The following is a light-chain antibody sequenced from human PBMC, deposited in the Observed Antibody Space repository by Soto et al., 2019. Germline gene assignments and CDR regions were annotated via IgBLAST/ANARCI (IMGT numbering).Light chain of an antibody. Sequence: DIQMTQSPSSPSAYVGDRVTITCRASQSIKNFLNWYQQKPGNAPKLLIYAASSLESGVPSRFSGSGSGTDFTLTISSLQPQDFATYYCQEIYGTTWTFGQGTKVDIK. CDR1: QSIKNF. CDR2: AAS. V-gene: IGKV1-39*01. J-gene: IGKJ1*01. CDR3: QEIYGTTWT.